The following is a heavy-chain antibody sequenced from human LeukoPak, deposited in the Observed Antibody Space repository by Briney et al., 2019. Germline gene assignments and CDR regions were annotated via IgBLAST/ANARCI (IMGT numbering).Heavy chain of an antibody. J-gene: IGHJ4*02. CDR1: GHTFTGYY. Sequence: GASVKVSCKASGHTFTGYYMHWVRQAPGQGLEWMGWINPNSGGTNYAQKFQGWVTMTRDTSISTAYMEPSRLRSDDTAVYYCARGRYFDWLFLDYWGQGTLVTVSS. CDR2: INPNSGGT. CDR3: ARGRYFDWLFLDY. D-gene: IGHD3-9*01. V-gene: IGHV1-2*04.